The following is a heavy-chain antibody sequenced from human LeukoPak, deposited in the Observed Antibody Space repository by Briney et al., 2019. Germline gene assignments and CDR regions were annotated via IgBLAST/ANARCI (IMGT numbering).Heavy chain of an antibody. J-gene: IGHJ4*02. CDR3: AKDQFYDSSGVFDY. V-gene: IGHV3-30*02. D-gene: IGHD3-22*01. Sequence: QSGGSLRLSCAASGFTFSSYGMHWVRQAPGKRLEWVAFIRYDGSNKYYADSVKGRFTMSRDNSKTTLYLQMNRLRAEDTAVYFCAKDQFYDSSGVFDYWGQGTLVTVSS. CDR2: IRYDGSNK. CDR1: GFTFSSYG.